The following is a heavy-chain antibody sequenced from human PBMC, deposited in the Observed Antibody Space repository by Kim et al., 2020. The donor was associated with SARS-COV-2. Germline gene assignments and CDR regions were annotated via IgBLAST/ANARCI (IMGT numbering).Heavy chain of an antibody. CDR1: GGTFSSYA. V-gene: IGHV1-69*13. J-gene: IGHJ6*02. Sequence: SVKVSCKASGGTFSSYAISWVRQAPGQGLEWMGGIIPIFGTANYAQKFHGRVTITADESTSTAYMELSSLRSEDTAVYYCARERVTMVRGALGYYYGMDVWGQGTTVTVSS. CDR3: ARERVTMVRGALGYYYGMDV. D-gene: IGHD3-10*01. CDR2: IIPIFGTA.